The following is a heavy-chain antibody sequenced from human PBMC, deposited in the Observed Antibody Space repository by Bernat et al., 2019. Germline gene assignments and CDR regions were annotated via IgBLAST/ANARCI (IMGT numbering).Heavy chain of an antibody. J-gene: IGHJ4*02. D-gene: IGHD5-18*01. V-gene: IGHV3-30-3*01. CDR3: ARDDGGSTAMVPALFDY. CDR2: ISSDGSNK. Sequence: QVQLVESGGGVVQPGRSLRLSCAASGFTFSNYAMHWVRQAPGKGLEWVAVISSDGSNKYYADSVKGRFTISRDNSKNTLYLQMNSLRAEDTAVYYCARDDGGSTAMVPALFDYWGQGTLVTVSS. CDR1: GFTFSNYA.